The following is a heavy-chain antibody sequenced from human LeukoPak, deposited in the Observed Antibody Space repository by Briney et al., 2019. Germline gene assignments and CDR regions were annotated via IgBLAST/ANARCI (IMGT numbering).Heavy chain of an antibody. CDR1: GFTFSTYW. V-gene: IGHV3-7*01. CDR3: ARDWEYNSRWYFPFDF. Sequence: GGSLRLSCAASGFTFSTYWMSWVRQAPGKGLEWVANINQDGSQKYYLDSVKGRFSISRDNAKSSLYLQMNSLRAEDTAVYYCARDWEYNSRWYFPFDFWGQGTLVTVSS. J-gene: IGHJ4*02. CDR2: INQDGSQK. D-gene: IGHD6-13*01.